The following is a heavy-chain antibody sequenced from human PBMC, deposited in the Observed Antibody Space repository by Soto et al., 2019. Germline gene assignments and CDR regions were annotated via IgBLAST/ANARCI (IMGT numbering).Heavy chain of an antibody. J-gene: IGHJ4*02. V-gene: IGHV1-3*01. CDR2: INAGNGNT. D-gene: IGHD2-2*01. CDR1: GYTFTSYA. Sequence: ASVKVSCKASGYTFTSYAMHWVRQAPGQRLEWMGWINAGNGNTKYSQKFQGRVTITRDTSASTAYMELSSLRSEDTAVYYCARPGRTSCYPCDFDYWGQGNLVTVSS. CDR3: ARPGRTSCYPCDFDY.